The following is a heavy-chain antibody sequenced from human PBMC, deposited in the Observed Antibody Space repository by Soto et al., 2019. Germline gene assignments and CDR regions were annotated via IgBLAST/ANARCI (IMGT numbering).Heavy chain of an antibody. CDR1: GGSISSYY. CDR3: ARTVLGPDLLADSFVDYYYYMDV. V-gene: IGHV4-59*01. CDR2: IYNSGST. Sequence: TSETMSLTCTVSGGSISSYYLSWIRPHTGKALEWIGLIYNSGSTTYNPSLNSRVTISIDTSKNQFSLELSSVTAADTAVYFCARTVLGPDLLADSFVDYYYYMDVWGQGTTVTVSS. J-gene: IGHJ6*03. D-gene: IGHD3-9*01.